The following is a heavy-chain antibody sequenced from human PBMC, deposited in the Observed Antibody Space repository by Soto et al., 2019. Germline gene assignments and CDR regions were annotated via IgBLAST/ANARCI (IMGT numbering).Heavy chain of an antibody. V-gene: IGHV5-51*01. Sequence: GAPLKISCKGSVDSFTIYLSSWLRQRPGKVLEWMGIIYPGDSDTRYSPSFQGQVTISADKSISTAYLQWSSLKASDTAMYYCARLGDCSSTSCSYGMDVWGQGTTVTVSS. J-gene: IGHJ6*02. CDR1: VDSFTIYL. CDR2: IYPGDSDT. D-gene: IGHD2-2*01. CDR3: ARLGDCSSTSCSYGMDV.